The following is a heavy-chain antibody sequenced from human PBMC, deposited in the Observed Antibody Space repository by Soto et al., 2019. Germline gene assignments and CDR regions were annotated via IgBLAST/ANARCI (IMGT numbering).Heavy chain of an antibody. V-gene: IGHV3-33*01. D-gene: IGHD2-8*01. J-gene: IGHJ4*02. CDR2: IWYDGSNK. CDR3: ARDKKYCTNGVCYGAFDY. CDR1: GFTFSSYG. Sequence: GGSLRLSCAASGFTFSSYGMHWVRQAPGKGLEWVAVIWYDGSNKYYADSVKGRFTISRDNSKNTLYLQMNSLRAEDTAVYYCARDKKYCTNGVCYGAFDYWGQGTLVTVSS.